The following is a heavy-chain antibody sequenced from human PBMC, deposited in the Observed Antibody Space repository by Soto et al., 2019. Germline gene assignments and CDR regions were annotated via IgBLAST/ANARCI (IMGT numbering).Heavy chain of an antibody. CDR3: ATDRGTTVTRAAFDI. D-gene: IGHD4-17*01. CDR2: FHDQDGKT. V-gene: IGHV1-24*01. CDR1: GHTLTQIS. J-gene: IGHJ3*02. Sequence: QVQLIQSGTEVKKPGASVKVPCGVSGHTLTQISMHWVRQAPGKGLEWMGGFHDQDGKTIYAQKFLGRVTMTKDTSTDTAYMELNRLTSEDTAIYYCATDRGTTVTRAAFDIWGQGTMVIVSS.